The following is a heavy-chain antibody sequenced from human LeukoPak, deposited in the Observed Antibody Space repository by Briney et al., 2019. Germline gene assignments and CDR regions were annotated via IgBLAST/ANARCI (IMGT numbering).Heavy chain of an antibody. V-gene: IGHV4-34*01. CDR3: ARGPGSGSYFAWFDH. CDR1: GVSFSGVY. CDR2: INNSGST. D-gene: IGHD3-10*01. J-gene: IGHJ5*02. Sequence: SETLSLTCAVYGVSFSGVYWSWIRQPPGKGLEWIGEINNSGSTNYNPSLKSRVTVSVETSKNQFSLKLSSVTAADTAVYYCARGPGSGSYFAWFDHWGQGTPVTVSS.